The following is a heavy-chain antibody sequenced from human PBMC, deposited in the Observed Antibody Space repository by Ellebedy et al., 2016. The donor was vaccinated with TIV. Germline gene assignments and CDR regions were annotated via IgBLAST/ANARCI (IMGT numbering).Heavy chain of an antibody. CDR3: ARTDPWQPIDD. J-gene: IGHJ4*02. D-gene: IGHD2-21*02. CDR2: VYYSGRP. V-gene: IGHV4-39*01. Sequence: MPSETLSLTCSVSGGSVSSTRYYWACLRQPPGKGLEYIGSVYYSGRPYYNPSFKSRVTLSADTSNTQFALNPRTVTAADTAVYYCARTDPWQPIDDWGQGILVSVSS. CDR1: GGSVSSTRYY.